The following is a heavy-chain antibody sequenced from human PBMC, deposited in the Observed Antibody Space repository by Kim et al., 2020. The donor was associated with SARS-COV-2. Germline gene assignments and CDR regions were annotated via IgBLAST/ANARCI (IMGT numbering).Heavy chain of an antibody. Sequence: YPQKVKGRVTITADESTSTAYMELGSLRSEDTSVYYCAREDMVVAATFYYWGQGTLVTVSS. J-gene: IGHJ4*02. V-gene: IGHV1-69*01. D-gene: IGHD2-15*01. CDR3: AREDMVVAATFYY.